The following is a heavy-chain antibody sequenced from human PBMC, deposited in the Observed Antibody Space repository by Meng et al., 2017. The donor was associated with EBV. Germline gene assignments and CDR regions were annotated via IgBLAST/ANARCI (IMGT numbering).Heavy chain of an antibody. CDR1: GCTIRKYV. CDR2: IIPIFGTA. V-gene: IGHV1-69*01. CDR3: AREGDGYNYPDY. J-gene: IGHJ4*02. D-gene: IGHD5-24*01. Sequence: GSSWRIACNVYGCTIRKYVTRWVRPAHGKGVEWMRGIIPIFGTANYAQKFQGRVTITADESTSTAYMELSSLRSEDTAVYYCAREGDGYNYPDYWGQGTLVTVSS.